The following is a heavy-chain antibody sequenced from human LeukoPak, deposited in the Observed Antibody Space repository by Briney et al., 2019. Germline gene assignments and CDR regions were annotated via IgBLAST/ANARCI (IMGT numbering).Heavy chain of an antibody. Sequence: GGSLRLSCEASGFTFASHAMYWVREAPGKGLEWVAGMCGSGGSPHSADSVKGRFTISRDNPRNTVYLQINSLRDEDTAVYYCGNTTVAYSSGHKPVWPVDYWGQGTLVTVSS. D-gene: IGHD6-19*01. J-gene: IGHJ4*02. CDR2: MCGSGGSP. CDR3: GNTTVAYSSGHKPVWPVDY. CDR1: GFTFASHA. V-gene: IGHV3-23*01.